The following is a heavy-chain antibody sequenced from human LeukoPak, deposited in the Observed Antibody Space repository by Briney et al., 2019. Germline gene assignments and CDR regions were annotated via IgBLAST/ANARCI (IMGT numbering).Heavy chain of an antibody. D-gene: IGHD3-10*01. Sequence: GGSLRLSCAASGFTFDDYAMHWVRQAPGKGLEWVSGISWNSGSIGYADSVKGRFTISRDNAKNSLYPQMNSLRAEDTALYYCAKDLYPRGGHYFDYWGQGTLVTVPS. CDR2: ISWNSGSI. J-gene: IGHJ4*02. CDR3: AKDLYPRGGHYFDY. V-gene: IGHV3-9*01. CDR1: GFTFDDYA.